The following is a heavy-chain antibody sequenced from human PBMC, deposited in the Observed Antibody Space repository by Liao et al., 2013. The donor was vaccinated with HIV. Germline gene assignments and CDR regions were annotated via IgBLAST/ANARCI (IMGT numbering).Heavy chain of an antibody. CDR2: IYTSGNT. CDR1: GGSINNHY. V-gene: IGHV4-59*10. D-gene: IGHD3-3*01. Sequence: QVRLQQWGAGLLKPSETLSLICAVSGGSINNHYWNWIRQPAGRGLEWIGRIYTSGNTNYNPSLKSRVTMSVDTSKNQVSLKVTSVTAADTAVYYCAARITISGVAIPHALDVWGRRGNGRRLF. CDR3: AARITISGVAIPHALDV. J-gene: IGHJ3*01.